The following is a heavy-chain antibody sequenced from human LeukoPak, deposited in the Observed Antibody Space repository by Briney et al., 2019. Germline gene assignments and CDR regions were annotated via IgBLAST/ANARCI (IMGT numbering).Heavy chain of an antibody. Sequence: GGSLRLSCAASGFTFSSYAMSWVRQAPGKGLEWVSAISGSGGSTYYADSVKGRFTISRDNSKNTLYLQMNSLRAEDTVVYYCARKDSSGWYRHHDEPPIWGQGTLVTVSS. CDR3: ARKDSSGWYRHHDEPPI. V-gene: IGHV3-23*01. D-gene: IGHD6-19*01. CDR1: GFTFSSYA. J-gene: IGHJ4*02. CDR2: ISGSGGST.